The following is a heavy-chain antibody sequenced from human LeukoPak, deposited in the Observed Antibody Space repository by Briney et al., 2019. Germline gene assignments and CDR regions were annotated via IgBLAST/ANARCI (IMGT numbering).Heavy chain of an antibody. Sequence: PGTLSLTCTVSGGSISSGDFRWGCVRQPPGRGLEWLGILYRSGSTHQDPSIDNRVILSVDTTRNEFYLKLSSVTPSDMPVYYCPRQVGYKRWYLDFGGQGTQVTVP. CDR1: GGSISSGDFR. J-gene: IGHJ4*02. CDR2: LYRSGST. D-gene: IGHD2-8*01. CDR3: PRQVGYKRWYLDF. V-gene: IGHV4-39*01.